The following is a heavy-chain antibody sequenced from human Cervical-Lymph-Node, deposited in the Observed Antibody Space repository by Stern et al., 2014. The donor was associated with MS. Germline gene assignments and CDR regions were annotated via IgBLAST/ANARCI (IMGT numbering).Heavy chain of an antibody. CDR1: GGTFSSYA. CDR3: SRGELKEGLVRGMDV. CDR2: VIPIFGTA. V-gene: IGHV1-69*01. J-gene: IGHJ6*02. Sequence: VQLVESGAGVKKPGSSVKVSCKASGGTFSSYAISWVRQAPGQGLEWMGGVIPIFGTANYAQKFQGRVTITADESTSTAYMELSSLRSEDTAVYYCSRGELKEGLVRGMDVWGQGTTVTVSS. D-gene: IGHD1-26*01.